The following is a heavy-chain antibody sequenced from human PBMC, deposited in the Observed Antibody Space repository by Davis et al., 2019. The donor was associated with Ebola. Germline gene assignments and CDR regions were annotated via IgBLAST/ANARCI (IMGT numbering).Heavy chain of an antibody. V-gene: IGHV3-21*01. CDR2: ISSSSSYI. CDR1: GFTFSSYS. J-gene: IGHJ6*02. Sequence: GGSLRLSCAASGFTFSSYSMNWVRQAPGKGLEWVSSISSSSSYIYYADSVKGRFTISRDNAKNSLYLQMNSLRDEDTAVYYCARGNDFWSGYSVLDYYYYGMDVWGQGTTVTVSS. CDR3: ARGNDFWSGYSVLDYYYYGMDV. D-gene: IGHD3-3*01.